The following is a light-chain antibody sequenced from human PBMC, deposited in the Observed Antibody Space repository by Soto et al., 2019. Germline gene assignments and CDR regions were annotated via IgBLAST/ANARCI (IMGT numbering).Light chain of an antibody. V-gene: IGLV4-69*01. CDR3: QTWGTGSAFVV. CDR2: VNSGGSH. Sequence: QLVLTQSPSASASLGASVKLTCTLSSGHSNYAIAWHQQQPEKGPRYLVKVNSGGSHIKGDGIPDRFSGSSSGAERYLFISSLQSEDEADYYCQTWGTGSAFVVFGGGTQLTVL. J-gene: IGLJ7*01. CDR1: SGHSNYA.